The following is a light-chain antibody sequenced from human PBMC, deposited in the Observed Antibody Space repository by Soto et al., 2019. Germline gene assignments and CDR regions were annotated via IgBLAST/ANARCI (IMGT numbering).Light chain of an antibody. CDR2: SDD. CDR3: AAWDDSLDGPV. CDR1: NSNIGSEP. V-gene: IGLV1-44*01. Sequence: QSVLTQPPSASGTPGQRVTISCSGSNSNIGSEPVNWYQQFPGTAPKLLIYSDDQRPSGVPDRFSGSRSGTSASLVISWLQSEDEADYFCAAWDDSLDGPVFGGGTKVTVL. J-gene: IGLJ2*01.